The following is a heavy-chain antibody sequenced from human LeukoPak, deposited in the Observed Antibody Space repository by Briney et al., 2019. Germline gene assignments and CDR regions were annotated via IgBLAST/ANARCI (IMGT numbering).Heavy chain of an antibody. CDR3: AKDLYYGSGSKFDD. CDR1: GFTFSTYA. V-gene: IGHV3-23*01. J-gene: IGHJ4*02. Sequence: GGSLRLSCAASGFTFSTYAMSWVRQAPGKGLEWVSGIGGSGGSTYYADSVKGRFTISRDNSKNTLSLQMNSLRVEDTAVYYCAKDLYYGSGSKFDDWGQGTLVTVSS. D-gene: IGHD3-10*01. CDR2: IGGSGGST.